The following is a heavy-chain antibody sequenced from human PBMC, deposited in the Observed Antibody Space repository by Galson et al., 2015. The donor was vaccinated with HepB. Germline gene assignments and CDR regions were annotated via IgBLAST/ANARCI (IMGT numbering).Heavy chain of an antibody. J-gene: IGHJ3*02. Sequence: SETLSLTCAVYGGSFSGYYWSWIRQPPGRGLEWIGEINHSGSTNYNPSLKSRVTLSVDTSKNQISVKLSSVTAADTAVYYCAREREYGGNPLSFDIWGQGTMVTVSS. CDR1: GGSFSGYY. CDR2: INHSGST. V-gene: IGHV4-34*01. CDR3: AREREYGGNPLSFDI. D-gene: IGHD4-23*01.